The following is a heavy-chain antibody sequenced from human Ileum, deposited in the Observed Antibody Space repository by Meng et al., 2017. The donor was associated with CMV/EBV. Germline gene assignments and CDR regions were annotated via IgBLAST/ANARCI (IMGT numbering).Heavy chain of an antibody. CDR2: PHYTDNT. D-gene: IGHD2-2*01. J-gene: IGHJ4*02. CDR3: AADISTAWFYY. CDR1: GYSIVSDRHF. V-gene: IGHV4-39*07. Sequence: QQLLQTAGPGLMKPLTTLSLSSSFGGYSIVSDRHFCGWLRQGPGMGLEWIATPHYTDNTHYNPSLRSRFTISVYTAKNQISLKVSSLTAADTSIYYCAADISTAWFYYWGQGSLVTVSS.